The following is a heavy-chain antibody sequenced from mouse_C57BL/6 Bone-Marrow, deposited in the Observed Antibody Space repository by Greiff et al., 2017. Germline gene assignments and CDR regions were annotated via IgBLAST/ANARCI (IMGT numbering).Heavy chain of an antibody. D-gene: IGHD2-5*01. J-gene: IGHJ1*03. Sequence: EVKLMESGPELVKPGASVKIPCKASGYTFTDYNMDWVKQSHGKSLEWIGDINPNNGGTIYNQKFKGKATLTVDKSSSTAYMELRSLTSEDTAVYYCARCTIVTTRWYFDVWGTGTTVTVSS. CDR3: ARCTIVTTRWYFDV. CDR1: GYTFTDYN. V-gene: IGHV1-18*01. CDR2: INPNNGGT.